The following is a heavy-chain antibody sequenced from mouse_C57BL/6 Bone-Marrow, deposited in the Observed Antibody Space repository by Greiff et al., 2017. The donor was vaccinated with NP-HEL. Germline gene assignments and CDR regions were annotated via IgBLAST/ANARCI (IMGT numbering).Heavy chain of an antibody. J-gene: IGHJ4*01. Sequence: VKLMESGAELVKPGASVKLSCKASGYTFTEYTIHWVKQRSGQGLEWIGWFYPGSGSIKYNEKFKDKATLTADKSSSTVYIELSRLTSEDSAVYFCARHEDYYGSSYYYAMDYWGQGTSVTVSS. CDR2: FYPGSGSI. D-gene: IGHD1-1*01. CDR1: GYTFTEYT. V-gene: IGHV1-62-2*01. CDR3: ARHEDYYGSSYYYAMDY.